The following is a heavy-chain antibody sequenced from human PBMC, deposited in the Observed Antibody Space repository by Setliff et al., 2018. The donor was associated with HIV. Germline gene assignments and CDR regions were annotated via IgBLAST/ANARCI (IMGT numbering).Heavy chain of an antibody. CDR3: ARQTATGTSATFDS. V-gene: IGHV4-4*07. D-gene: IGHD2-21*02. CDR1: GASISSQY. CDR2: VYSSGNT. J-gene: IGHJ4*01. Sequence: SETLSLTCIVSGASISSQYWSWIRQPAGKGLEWIGRVYSSGNTNYNPSFKSRVTMSVDTSKNQFSLNLNSVTAADTAVYYCARQTATGTSATFDSWGRGTLVTVSS.